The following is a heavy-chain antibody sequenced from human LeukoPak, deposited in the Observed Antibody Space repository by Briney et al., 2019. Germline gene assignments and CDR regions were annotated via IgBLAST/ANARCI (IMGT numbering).Heavy chain of an antibody. J-gene: IGHJ6*03. Sequence: ASVKVSCKASGYTFNDYYMHWVRQAPGQGFEWMGWINPNSGGTNYAQNFQGRVTMTRDTSISTAYMELRRLRSDDTAVYYCARVQAQFMVRGIHGYYYYMDVWGKGTTVTISS. D-gene: IGHD3-10*01. V-gene: IGHV1-2*02. CDR2: INPNSGGT. CDR3: ARVQAQFMVRGIHGYYYYMDV. CDR1: GYTFNDYY.